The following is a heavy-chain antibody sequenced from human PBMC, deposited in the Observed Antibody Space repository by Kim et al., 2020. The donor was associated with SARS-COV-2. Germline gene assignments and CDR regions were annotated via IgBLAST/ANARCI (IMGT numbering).Heavy chain of an antibody. CDR2: IYYSGST. CDR3: ARRRRDGHNLDY. J-gene: IGHJ4*02. V-gene: IGHV4-39*01. Sequence: SETLSLTCTVSGGSISSSSYHWGWIRQPPGKGLEWIGSIYYSGSTHYNPSLKSRVTISVDTSKNQFSLKLSSVTAADTAVYYCARRRRDGHNLDYWGQGTLVTVSS. D-gene: IGHD3-10*01. CDR1: GGSISSSSYH.